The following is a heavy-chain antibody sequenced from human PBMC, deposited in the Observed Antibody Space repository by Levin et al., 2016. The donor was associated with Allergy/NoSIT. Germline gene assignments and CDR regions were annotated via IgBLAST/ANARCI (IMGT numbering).Heavy chain of an antibody. CDR3: ARGYSTYDF. J-gene: IGHJ4*02. CDR1: GGSISSYY. CDR2: IYYSGST. V-gene: IGHV4-59*13. D-gene: IGHD6-13*01. Sequence: SETLSLTCTVSGGSISSYYWSWIRQPPGKGLEWIGYIYYSGSTNYNPSLKSRVTISVDTSKNQFSLKLSSVTAADTAVYYCARGYSTYDFWGQGTLVTVSS.